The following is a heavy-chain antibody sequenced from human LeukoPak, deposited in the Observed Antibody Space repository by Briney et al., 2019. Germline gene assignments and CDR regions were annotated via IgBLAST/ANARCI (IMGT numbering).Heavy chain of an antibody. Sequence: SETLSLTCTVSGYSISSGYYWGWIRQPPGKGLEWIGSIYHSGSTYYNPSLKSRVTISVDTSKNQFSLKLSSVTAADTAVYYCARVDYGDFLGAFDIWGQGTMVTVSS. J-gene: IGHJ3*02. CDR1: GYSISSGYY. CDR3: ARVDYGDFLGAFDI. V-gene: IGHV4-38-2*02. D-gene: IGHD4-17*01. CDR2: IYHSGST.